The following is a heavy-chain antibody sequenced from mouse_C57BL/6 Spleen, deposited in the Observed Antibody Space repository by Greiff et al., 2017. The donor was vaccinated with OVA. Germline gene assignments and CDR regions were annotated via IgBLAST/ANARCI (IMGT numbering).Heavy chain of an antibody. J-gene: IGHJ1*03. D-gene: IGHD2-5*01. V-gene: IGHV1-80*01. CDR3: ARIYYSNYAWYFDV. Sequence: VQLVESGAELVKPGASVKISCKASGYAFSSYWMNWVKQRPGKGLEWIGQIYPGDGDTNYNGKFKGKATLTADKSSSTAYMQLSSLTSEDSAVYFGARIYYSNYAWYFDVWGTGTTVTVSS. CDR2: IYPGDGDT. CDR1: GYAFSSYW.